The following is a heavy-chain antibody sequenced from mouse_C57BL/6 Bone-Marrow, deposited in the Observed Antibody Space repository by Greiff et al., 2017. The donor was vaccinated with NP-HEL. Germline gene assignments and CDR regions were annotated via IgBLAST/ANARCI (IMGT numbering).Heavy chain of an antibody. Sequence: EVKLMESGGGLVKPGGSLKLSCAASGFTFSSYAMSWVRQTPEKRLEWVATISDGGSYTYYPDNVKGRFTISRDNAKNNLYLQMIHLKSEDTAMYYCARGTTVVAPYYAMDYWGQGTSVTVSS. J-gene: IGHJ4*01. V-gene: IGHV5-4*03. CDR2: ISDGGSYT. CDR3: ARGTTVVAPYYAMDY. D-gene: IGHD1-1*01. CDR1: GFTFSSYA.